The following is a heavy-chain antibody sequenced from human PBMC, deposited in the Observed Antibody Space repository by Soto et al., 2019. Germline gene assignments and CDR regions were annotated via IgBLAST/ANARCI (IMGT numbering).Heavy chain of an antibody. Sequence: PSETLSLTCTVSGGSISSYYWSWIRQPPGKGLEWIGYIYYSGSTNYNPSLKSRVTISVDTSKNQFSLKLSSVTAADTAVYYWAREVEPRIYGTDVWGKGTTVTVSS. CDR1: GGSISSYY. D-gene: IGHD1-1*01. CDR3: AREVEPRIYGTDV. CDR2: IYYSGST. V-gene: IGHV4-59*01. J-gene: IGHJ6*04.